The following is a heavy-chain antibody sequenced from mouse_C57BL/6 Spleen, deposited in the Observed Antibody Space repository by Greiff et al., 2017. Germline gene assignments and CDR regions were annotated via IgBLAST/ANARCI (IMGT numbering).Heavy chain of an antibody. D-gene: IGHD2-4*01. V-gene: IGHV1-53*01. CDR1: GYTFPSYW. Sequence: VQLQQPGTELVKPGASVKLSCKASGYTFPSYWMHWVKQRPGQGLEWIGNINPSNGGTNYNEKFKSKATLTVDKSSSTAYMQLSSLTSEDSAVYYCARSSNDYDNYFDYWGQGTTLTVSS. CDR2: INPSNGGT. CDR3: ARSSNDYDNYFDY. J-gene: IGHJ2*01.